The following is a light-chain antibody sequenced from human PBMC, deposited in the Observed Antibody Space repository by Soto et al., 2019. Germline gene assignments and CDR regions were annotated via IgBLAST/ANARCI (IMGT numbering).Light chain of an antibody. CDR3: QQYENLPT. CDR2: GAS. CDR1: QGISSS. Sequence: IQLTQSPSSLSASVGDIVTITCRASQGISSSVAWYQQKAGRAPNLLIYGASTLQTGVPSRFSGSGSGTDFTLSISRLQPEDIATYYCQQYENLPTFGQGTRLEIK. V-gene: IGKV1-9*01. J-gene: IGKJ5*01.